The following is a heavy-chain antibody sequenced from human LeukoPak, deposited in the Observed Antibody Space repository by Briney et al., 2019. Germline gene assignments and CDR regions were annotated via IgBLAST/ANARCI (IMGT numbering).Heavy chain of an antibody. CDR2: IKQDGSEK. V-gene: IGHV3-7*01. CDR1: GFTFSSYW. D-gene: IGHD4-17*01. J-gene: IGHJ4*02. Sequence: GRSLRLSCAAPGFTFSSYWMSWVRQAPGKGLEWVANIKQDGSEKYYVDSVKGRFTISRDNAKNSLYLQINSLRAEDTAVYYCARVSRNTVTTLQYFDYWGQGTLVTVSS. CDR3: ARVSRNTVTTLQYFDY.